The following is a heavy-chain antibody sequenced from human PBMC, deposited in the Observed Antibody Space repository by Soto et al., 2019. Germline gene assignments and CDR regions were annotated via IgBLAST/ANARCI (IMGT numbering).Heavy chain of an antibody. CDR1: GFTFSSYA. CDR3: ARRASGWFFDY. Sequence: EVQLLESGGGLVQPGGSLRLSCAASGFTFSSYAMNWVRQAPGKGLEWVSVISGSGDSTYYADSVKGRFTISRDNSKNTLYLQMNSLRAGDTAVYYCARRASGWFFDYWGQRTLVTVSS. J-gene: IGHJ4*02. D-gene: IGHD6-19*01. V-gene: IGHV3-23*01. CDR2: ISGSGDST.